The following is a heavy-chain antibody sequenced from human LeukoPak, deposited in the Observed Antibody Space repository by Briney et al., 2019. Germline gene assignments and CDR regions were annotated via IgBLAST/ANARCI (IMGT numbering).Heavy chain of an antibody. CDR2: ISGDGGST. CDR3: AKDDGYSDDYYYYYYMDA. D-gene: IGHD5-18*01. V-gene: IGHV3-43*02. J-gene: IGHJ6*03. Sequence: PGGSLRLSCAASGFTFDDYAMHWVRQAPGKGLEWVSLISGDGGSTYYADSVKGRFTISRDNSKNSLYLQMNSLRTEDTALYYCAKDDGYSDDYYYYYYMDAWGKGTTVTVSS. CDR1: GFTFDDYA.